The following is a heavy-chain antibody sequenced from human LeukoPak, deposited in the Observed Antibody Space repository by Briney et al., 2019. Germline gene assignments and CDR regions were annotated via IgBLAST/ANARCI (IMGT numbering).Heavy chain of an antibody. V-gene: IGHV3-23*01. CDR2: ISGSGGGP. Sequence: GGSLRRSCAAYGFTFSKYAMSWVRKAPGKGLEWVSGISGSGGGPYYADSVKGRFTISRDNSKNTLYLQMNSLRADDTAVYYCARDRDGTGNYPLDYWGQGTLVIVSS. CDR3: ARDRDGTGNYPLDY. D-gene: IGHD3-10*01. J-gene: IGHJ4*02. CDR1: GFTFSKYA.